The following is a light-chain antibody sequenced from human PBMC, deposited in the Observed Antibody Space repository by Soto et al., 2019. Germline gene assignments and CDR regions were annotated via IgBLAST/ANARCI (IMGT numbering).Light chain of an antibody. CDR3: QQYENYPWT. V-gene: IGKV1-5*03. CDR1: QRVRAW. J-gene: IGKJ1*01. Sequence: DIKMTQSPSILSASVGDRVTITCRASQRVRAWLAWYQQRPGNAPRLLIYEASTLQSGVPSRFSAAGSGTEFTLTINSLQPEDLATYYCQQYENYPWTFDQGTKVEIK. CDR2: EAS.